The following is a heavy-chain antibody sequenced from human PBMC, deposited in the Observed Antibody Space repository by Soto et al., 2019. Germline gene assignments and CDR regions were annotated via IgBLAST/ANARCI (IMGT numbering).Heavy chain of an antibody. CDR3: ARDALARDSI. V-gene: IGHV4-31*01. J-gene: IGHJ4*02. D-gene: IGHD3-22*01. Sequence: QVQLQESGPGLVKPSQTLSLTCAVSGGSISSGGYYWSWIRQHPGKGLEWIGYISYSGSTYYNPYLESLFTISVDTSNNHFSLKLSSVTAADTGVFYCARDALARDSIWGQGTLVTFSS. CDR2: ISYSGST. CDR1: GGSISSGGYY.